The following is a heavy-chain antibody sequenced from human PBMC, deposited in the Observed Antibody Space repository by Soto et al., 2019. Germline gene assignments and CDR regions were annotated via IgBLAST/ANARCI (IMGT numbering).Heavy chain of an antibody. CDR1: GGSFSGYY. V-gene: IGHV4-34*01. CDR2: INHSGST. J-gene: IGHJ4*02. D-gene: IGHD3-10*01. CDR3: GRGRGITMVRGVIIHRTYFDY. Sequence: PSETLSLTCAVYGGSFSGYYWSWIRQPPGKGLEWIGEINHSGSTNYNPSLKSRVTISVDTSKNQFSLKLSSVTAADTAVYYCGRGRGITMVRGVIIHRTYFDYWGQGTLVTVSS.